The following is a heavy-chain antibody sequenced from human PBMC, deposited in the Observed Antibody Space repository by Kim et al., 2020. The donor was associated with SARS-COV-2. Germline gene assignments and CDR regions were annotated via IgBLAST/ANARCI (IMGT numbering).Heavy chain of an antibody. D-gene: IGHD6-13*01. J-gene: IGHJ4*02. CDR2: ST. V-gene: IGHV3-23*01. CDR3: AKGAGHFDY. Sequence: STSSPASVKGRFTLSSDNSTNTLYLQMNSLSAEETAVYYCAKGAGHFDYWGQGTLVTVSS.